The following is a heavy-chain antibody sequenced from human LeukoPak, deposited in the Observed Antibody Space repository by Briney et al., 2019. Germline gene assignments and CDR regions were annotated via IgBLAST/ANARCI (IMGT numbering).Heavy chain of an antibody. CDR1: GYTFTSYG. D-gene: IGHD4-17*01. CDR2: ISAYNGNT. CDR3: ARDRLNDYGDYGGVDY. V-gene: IGHV1-18*01. Sequence: GASVKVSCKASGYTFTSYGISWVRQAPGQGLEWMGWISAYNGNTNYAQKLQGRVTMTTDTSTSTAYMELRSLRSDDTTVYYCARDRLNDYGDYGGVDYWGQGTLVTVSS. J-gene: IGHJ4*02.